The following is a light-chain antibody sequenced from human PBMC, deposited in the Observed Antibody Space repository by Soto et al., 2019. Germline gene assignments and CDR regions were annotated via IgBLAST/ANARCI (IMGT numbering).Light chain of an antibody. Sequence: EIVLTQSPATLSLSPGERATLSCRASQSLGGLLGWYQQKPGQAPRLLIYEATNRATGIPARFSGSGSATDFTLTISSLEPEDFAVYYCQQRRHWPITFGQGTRLEIK. CDR3: QQRRHWPIT. CDR1: QSLGGL. J-gene: IGKJ5*01. CDR2: EAT. V-gene: IGKV3-11*01.